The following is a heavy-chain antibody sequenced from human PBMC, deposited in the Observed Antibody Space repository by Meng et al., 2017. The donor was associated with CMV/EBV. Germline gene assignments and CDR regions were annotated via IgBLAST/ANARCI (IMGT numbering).Heavy chain of an antibody. CDR1: GYTFTGYY. V-gene: IGHV1-2*02. CDR2: INPNSGGT. D-gene: IGHD3-3*01. Sequence: QVQAVQSGAEVKKPGASVKVSCKASGYTFTGYYMHWVRQAPRQGLEWMGWINPNSGGTNYAQKFQGRVTMTRDTSISTAYMELSRLRSDDTAVYYCARVARYYDFWSGYYKPWFDPWGQGTLVTVSS. CDR3: ARVARYYDFWSGYYKPWFDP. J-gene: IGHJ5*02.